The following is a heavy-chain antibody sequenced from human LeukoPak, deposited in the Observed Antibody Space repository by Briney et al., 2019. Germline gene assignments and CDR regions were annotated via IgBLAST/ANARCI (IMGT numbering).Heavy chain of an antibody. CDR1: GGSFSGYY. Sequence: SETLSLTCAVYGGSFSGYYWSWIRQPPGKGLEWIGEINHSGSTNYNPSLKSRVTISVDTSKNQFSLKLSSVTAADTAVYYCARGRPMIVVANSGGGNYHFDYWGQGTLVTVSS. V-gene: IGHV4-34*01. CDR2: INHSGST. CDR3: ARGRPMIVVANSGGGNYHFDY. J-gene: IGHJ4*02. D-gene: IGHD3-22*01.